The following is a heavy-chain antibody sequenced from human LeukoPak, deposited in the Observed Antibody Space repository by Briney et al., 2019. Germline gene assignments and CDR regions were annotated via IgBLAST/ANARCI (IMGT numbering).Heavy chain of an antibody. CDR2: IYPGDSDT. Sequence: GESLKISCKGSGYTFSNYWIGWVRQMPGKGLEWMGIIYPGDSDTRYSPSFQGQVTISAVKSISTAYLQWSSLKASDTAMYYCARHDSSSWYVYWGQGTLVTVSS. D-gene: IGHD6-13*01. V-gene: IGHV5-51*01. CDR1: GYTFSNYW. CDR3: ARHDSSSWYVY. J-gene: IGHJ4*02.